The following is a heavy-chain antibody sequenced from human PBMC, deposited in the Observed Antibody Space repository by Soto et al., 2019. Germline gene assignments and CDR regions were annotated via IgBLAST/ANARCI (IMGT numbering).Heavy chain of an antibody. V-gene: IGHV1-69*02. J-gene: IGHJ4*02. CDR1: GGPSTSYT. CDR3: ASMVRGSETYLKFDY. CDR2: IIPILGVA. D-gene: IGHD3-10*01. Sequence: QVQVVQSGAEVKKPGSSVKVSCKASGGPSTSYTISWVRLAPGQGLEWMGRIIPILGVANYAQKFQGRVTITANKATTPAYKAMSSLRTENCAAYSCASMVRGSETYLKFDYWGQPTLVTVSS.